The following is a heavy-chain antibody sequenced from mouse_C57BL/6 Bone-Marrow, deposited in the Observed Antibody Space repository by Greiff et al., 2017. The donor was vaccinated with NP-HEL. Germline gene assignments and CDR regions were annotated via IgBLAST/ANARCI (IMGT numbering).Heavy chain of an antibody. V-gene: IGHV6-3*01. J-gene: IGHJ4*01. CDR2: IRLKSDNYAT. CDR1: GFTFSNYW. Sequence: EVKVEESGGGLVQPGGSMKLSCVASGFTFSNYWMNWVRQSPEKGLEWVAQIRLKSDNYATHYAESVKGRFTISRDDSKSSVYLQMNNLRAEDTGIYYCTRGYYSMGAMDYWGQGTSVTVSS. CDR3: TRGYYSMGAMDY. D-gene: IGHD2-3*01.